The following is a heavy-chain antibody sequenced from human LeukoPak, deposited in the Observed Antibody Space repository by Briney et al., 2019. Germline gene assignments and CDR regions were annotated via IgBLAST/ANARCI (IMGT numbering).Heavy chain of an antibody. J-gene: IGHJ4*02. Sequence: ASVKVSCKASGYTFPNYGISWVRQAPGQGLEWMGIINPSGGSTSYAQKFQGRVTMTRDMSTSTVYMELSSLRSEDTAVYYCARDGDHDFWSGYYNRVIRGSYFDYWGQGTLVTVSS. CDR2: INPSGGST. CDR3: ARDGDHDFWSGYYNRVIRGSYFDY. D-gene: IGHD3-3*01. V-gene: IGHV1-46*01. CDR1: GYTFPNYG.